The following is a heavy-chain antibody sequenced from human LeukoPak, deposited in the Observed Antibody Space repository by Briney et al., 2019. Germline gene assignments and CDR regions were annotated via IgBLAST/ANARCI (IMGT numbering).Heavy chain of an antibody. D-gene: IGHD2-15*01. V-gene: IGHV1-8*01. CDR2: MNPNSGNT. CDR3: ARGTYCSGGSCYHWFDP. J-gene: IGHJ5*02. Sequence: GASVKVSCKASGYTFTSYDINWVRQATGQGLEWMGWMNPNSGNTGYAQKLQGRVTMTTDTSTSTAYMELRSLRSDDTAVYYCARGTYCSGGSCYHWFDPWGQGTLVTVSS. CDR1: GYTFTSYD.